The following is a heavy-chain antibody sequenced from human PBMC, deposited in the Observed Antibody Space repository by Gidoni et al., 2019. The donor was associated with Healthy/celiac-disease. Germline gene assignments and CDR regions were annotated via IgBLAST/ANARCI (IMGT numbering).Heavy chain of an antibody. CDR3: AHRRGGGATFYFDY. D-gene: IGHD1-26*01. CDR2: IYWNDDK. Sequence: QITLKESGPTLVKPTQTLTLTCTFSGFSLSTRGVGVGWIRQPPGKALEWLALIYWNDDKRYSPSLKSRLTITKDTSKNQVVLTMTNMDPVDTATYYCAHRRGGGATFYFDYWGQGTLVTVSS. J-gene: IGHJ4*02. CDR1: GFSLSTRGVG. V-gene: IGHV2-5*01.